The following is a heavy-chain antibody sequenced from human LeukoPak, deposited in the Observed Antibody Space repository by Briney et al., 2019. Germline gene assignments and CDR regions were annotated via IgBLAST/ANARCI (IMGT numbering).Heavy chain of an antibody. CDR2: INHSGST. J-gene: IGHJ4*02. Sequence: SETLSLTCAVYGGSFSGYYWSWIRQPPGKGLEWIGEINHSGSTNYNPSLKSRVTISVDTSKNQFSLKLSSVTAADTAVYYCARGRCSGGSCYSGFGYWGQGTLVTVSS. D-gene: IGHD2-15*01. CDR1: GGSFSGYY. CDR3: ARGRCSGGSCYSGFGY. V-gene: IGHV4-34*01.